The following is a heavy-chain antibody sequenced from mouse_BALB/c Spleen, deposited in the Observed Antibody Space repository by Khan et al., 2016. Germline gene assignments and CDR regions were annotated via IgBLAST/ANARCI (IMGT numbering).Heavy chain of an antibody. CDR1: GYIFTNNT. Sequence: QVQLQQSGAELARPGASVKMSCKASGYIFTNNTMHWVKQRPGQGLEWIGYINPTSNYSNYNQRFKDKATLTADKSSSTAYMQLTSLTSEDSAVYYGTRGDFLDYWGQGTSVTVSS. CDR3: TRGDFLDY. V-gene: IGHV1-4*01. CDR2: INPTSNYS. J-gene: IGHJ4*01.